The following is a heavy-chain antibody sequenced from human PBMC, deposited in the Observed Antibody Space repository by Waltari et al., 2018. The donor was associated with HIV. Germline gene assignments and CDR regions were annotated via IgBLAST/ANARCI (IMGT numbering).Heavy chain of an antibody. V-gene: IGHV2-5*01. Sequence: QLTLKESGPTLVKPTQTLTMTCTFSSLSLSTTRLGVGWVRPPPGKALEWRALIYWNDDKRYSPCQKSRLTINKHHSKSQVVLTTTHMDPVDTATYYCAHRLLWVGELLDGMDVWGQGTTVTVSS. J-gene: IGHJ6*02. D-gene: IGHD3-10*01. CDR3: AHRLLWVGELLDGMDV. CDR1: SLSLSTTRLG. CDR2: IYWNDDK.